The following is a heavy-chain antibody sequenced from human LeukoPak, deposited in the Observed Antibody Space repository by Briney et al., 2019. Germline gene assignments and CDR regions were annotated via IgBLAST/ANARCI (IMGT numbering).Heavy chain of an antibody. CDR1: GFTFSSYA. J-gene: IGHJ4*02. CDR3: AKRTMSAFDS. CDR2: ISYDGSNK. Sequence: GGSLRLSCAASGFTFSSYAMHWVRQAPGKGLEWVAVISYDGSNKYYADSVKGRFIISRDNSKNMVYLQMNSLTVEDTATYYCAKRTMSAFDSWGQGTLLIVSS. V-gene: IGHV3-30-3*02.